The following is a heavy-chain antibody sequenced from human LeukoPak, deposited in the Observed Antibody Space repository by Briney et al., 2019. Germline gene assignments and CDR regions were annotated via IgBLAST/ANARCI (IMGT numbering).Heavy chain of an antibody. CDR3: ARVVAADHFDY. J-gene: IGHJ4*02. CDR2: INPNSGGT. D-gene: IGHD6-19*01. V-gene: IGHV1-2*02. Sequence: APVKVSCKASGYTFTDYYMHWVRQAPGQGLEWMGWINPNSGGTNYAQKFQGRVTMTRDTSISTAYMELSRLRSDDTAVYYCARVVAADHFDYWGQGTLVTVSS. CDR1: GYTFTDYY.